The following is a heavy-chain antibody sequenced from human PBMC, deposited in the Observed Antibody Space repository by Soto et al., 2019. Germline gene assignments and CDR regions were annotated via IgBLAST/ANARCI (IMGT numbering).Heavy chain of an antibody. Sequence: GASVKVSCKASGYTFTSYGISWVRQAPGQGLEWMGWISAYNGNTNYAQKLQGRVTMTTDTSTSTAYMELRSLRSDDTAVYYCARANFRSGSYYRPPYYWGQGSLVTVSS. J-gene: IGHJ4*02. CDR2: ISAYNGNT. CDR1: GYTFTSYG. V-gene: IGHV1-18*01. CDR3: ARANFRSGSYYRPPYY. D-gene: IGHD3-10*01.